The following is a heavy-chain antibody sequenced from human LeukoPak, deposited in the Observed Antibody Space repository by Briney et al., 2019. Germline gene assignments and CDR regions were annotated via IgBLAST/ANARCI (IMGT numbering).Heavy chain of an antibody. CDR2: IIPIFGTA. V-gene: IGHV1-69*06. CDR1: GSTFTDYY. Sequence: SVKVSCKASGSTFTDYYMHWVRQAPGQGLEWMGGIIPIFGTANYAQKFQGRVTITADKSTGTAYMELSSLRSEDTAVYYCAREAKYCTNGVCYWDAFDIWGQGTMVTVSS. J-gene: IGHJ3*02. D-gene: IGHD2-8*01. CDR3: AREAKYCTNGVCYWDAFDI.